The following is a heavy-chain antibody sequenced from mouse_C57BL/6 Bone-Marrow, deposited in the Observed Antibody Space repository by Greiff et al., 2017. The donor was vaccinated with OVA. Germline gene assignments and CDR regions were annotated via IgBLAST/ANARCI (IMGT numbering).Heavy chain of an antibody. CDR2: IYPGSGST. D-gene: IGHD1-1*01. CDR3: ARWPYYYGSSPC. CDR1: GYTFTSYW. J-gene: IGHJ3*01. Sequence: QVQLQQPGAELVKPGASVKMSCKASGYTFTSYWITWVKQRPGQGLEWIGDIYPGSGSTNYNEKFKSKATLTVDTSSSTAYMQLSSLTSEDSAVYYCARWPYYYGSSPCWGQGTLVTVAA. V-gene: IGHV1-55*01.